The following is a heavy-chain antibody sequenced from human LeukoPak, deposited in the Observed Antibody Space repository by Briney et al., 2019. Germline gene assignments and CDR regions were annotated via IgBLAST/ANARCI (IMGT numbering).Heavy chain of an antibody. Sequence: SETLSLTCTVSGGSISSGGYYWSWFRQPPGKGLEWIGYIYHSGSTYYNPSLKSRVTISVDRSKNQFSLKLSSVTAADTAVYYCAREQNLRRYCSSTSCFNGLAPFDYWGQGTLVTVSS. CDR1: GGSISSGGYY. CDR2: IYHSGST. D-gene: IGHD2-2*01. CDR3: AREQNLRRYCSSTSCFNGLAPFDY. V-gene: IGHV4-30-2*01. J-gene: IGHJ4*02.